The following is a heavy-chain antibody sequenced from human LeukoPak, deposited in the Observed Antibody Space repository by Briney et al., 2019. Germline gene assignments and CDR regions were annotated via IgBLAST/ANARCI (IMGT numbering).Heavy chain of an antibody. Sequence: GGSLRLSCAASGFVFSSYWMHWVRQAPGKGLVWVSRVNSDGSHTTYADSVKGRFTISRDNAKKMVYLEMHSLRAGDTAIYYCARVAHDYVDSGPDYWGQGTLVSVSS. J-gene: IGHJ4*02. CDR2: VNSDGSHT. CDR1: GFVFSSYW. CDR3: ARVAHDYVDSGPDY. D-gene: IGHD4-17*01. V-gene: IGHV3-74*01.